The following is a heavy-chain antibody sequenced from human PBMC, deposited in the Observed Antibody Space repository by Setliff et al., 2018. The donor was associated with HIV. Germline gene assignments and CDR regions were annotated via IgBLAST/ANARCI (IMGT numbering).Heavy chain of an antibody. CDR2: IYPNTGGT. CDR1: GYTFTDYY. V-gene: IGHV1-2*02. CDR3: ARSTTAD. D-gene: IGHD4-17*01. J-gene: IGHJ4*02. Sequence: ASVKVSCKASGYTFTDYYIHWVRQAPGQGLERMGWIYPNTGGTNYAQKFQGRVTMTRDTSISTAYMELSRLRSDDTAVYYCARSTTADWGQGTLVTSPQ.